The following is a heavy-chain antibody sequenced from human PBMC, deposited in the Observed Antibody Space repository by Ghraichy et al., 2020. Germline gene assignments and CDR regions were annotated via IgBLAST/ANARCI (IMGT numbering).Heavy chain of an antibody. D-gene: IGHD1-26*01. J-gene: IGHJ4*02. V-gene: IGHV4-59*01. CDR1: GGSISSYY. CDR3: ARVGPVDSGSYYFDY. Sequence: SETLSLTCTVSGGSISSYYWSWIRQPPGKGLEWIGYIYYSGSTNYNPSLKSRVTISVDTSKNQFSLKLSSVTAADTAVYYCARVGPVDSGSYYFDYWGQGTLVTVSS. CDR2: IYYSGST.